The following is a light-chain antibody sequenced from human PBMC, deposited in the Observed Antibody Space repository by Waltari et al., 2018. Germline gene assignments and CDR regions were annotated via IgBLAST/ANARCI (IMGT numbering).Light chain of an antibody. CDR2: ENT. J-gene: IGLJ7*01. Sequence: QSVLTQPPSVSAAPGQRVTISCSGGRSNLGTNYVSWYRQFPGTAPKLPIYENTERPSGIPGRFSGSKSGTSATLDITGLQAGDEADYYCGTWDSSLSGAVFGGGTHLTVL. CDR3: GTWDSSLSGAV. V-gene: IGLV1-51*02. CDR1: RSNLGTNY.